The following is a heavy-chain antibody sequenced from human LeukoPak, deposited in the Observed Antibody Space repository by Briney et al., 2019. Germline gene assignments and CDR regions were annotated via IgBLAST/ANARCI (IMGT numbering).Heavy chain of an antibody. V-gene: IGHV3-30*03. Sequence: PGGSLRLSCVASGFTFSSYGMHWVRQAPGKGLEWVAVISYDGSDKYYADSVKGRFTISRDNSKKTLYLQMNSLRAEDTAVYYCARDNAWLALDFWGQGTLVTVPS. CDR2: ISYDGSDK. D-gene: IGHD6-19*01. CDR3: ARDNAWLALDF. J-gene: IGHJ4*02. CDR1: GFTFSSYG.